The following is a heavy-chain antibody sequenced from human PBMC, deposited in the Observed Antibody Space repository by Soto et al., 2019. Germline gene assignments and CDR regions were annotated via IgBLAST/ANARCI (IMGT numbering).Heavy chain of an antibody. CDR1: GFTFSTYW. Sequence: PGGSLRLSCSASGFTFSTYWMSWVRQAPGKGLEWVANIKQDGSEKYYVDSVKGRFTFKPDISKNQVSLQMRSVTPEHPAVFSCARNFKSSFDYWGRGTRVTVSS. J-gene: IGHJ4*02. CDR3: ARNFKSSFDY. D-gene: IGHD6-6*01. V-gene: IGHV3-7*01. CDR2: IKQDGSEK.